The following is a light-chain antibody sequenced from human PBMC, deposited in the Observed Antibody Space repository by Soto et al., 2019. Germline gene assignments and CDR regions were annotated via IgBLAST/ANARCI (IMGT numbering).Light chain of an antibody. CDR1: QNVNHD. CDR3: HQYYYRRT. CDR2: AAS. V-gene: IGKV3-15*01. J-gene: IGKJ1*01. Sequence: EVILTQSPATLSVSPGESVTLSCRASQNVNHDLAWYQQKAGQAPRILIYAASVRAPGIPVRFSGSGSATEFTLTISSLEAEDFAFYYCHQYYYRRTLGQGT.